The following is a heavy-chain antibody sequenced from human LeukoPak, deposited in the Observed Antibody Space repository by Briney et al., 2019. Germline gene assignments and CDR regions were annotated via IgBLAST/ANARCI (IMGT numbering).Heavy chain of an antibody. CDR1: GGSISSYY. V-gene: IGHV4-4*07. CDR3: ARDSTVRFVDSSYYYMDV. Sequence: PSETLSLTCTVSGGSISSYYWSWIRQPAGKGLEWIGRIYSGGTTNYNPSLMSRVTMSVDTSKNQFSLKLSSVTAADTAVYYCARDSTVRFVDSSYYYMDVWGKGTTVTVSS. J-gene: IGHJ6*03. CDR2: IYSGGTT. D-gene: IGHD4-17*01.